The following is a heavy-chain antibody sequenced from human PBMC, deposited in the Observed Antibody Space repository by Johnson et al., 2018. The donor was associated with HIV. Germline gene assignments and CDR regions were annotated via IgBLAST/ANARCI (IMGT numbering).Heavy chain of an antibody. D-gene: IGHD6-13*01. CDR2: IKQDGSEK. V-gene: IGHV3-7*05. Sequence: VQLVESGGGLVQPGGSLRLSCAASGFTFSSYWMTWVRQAPGKGLEWVANIKQDGSEKYYVASVRGRFTISRDNAKNSLSLQMNSLRVEDTAMYYCARGYSSSSDDAFDIWGQGTLVTVSS. CDR3: ARGYSSSSDDAFDI. J-gene: IGHJ3*02. CDR1: GFTFSSYW.